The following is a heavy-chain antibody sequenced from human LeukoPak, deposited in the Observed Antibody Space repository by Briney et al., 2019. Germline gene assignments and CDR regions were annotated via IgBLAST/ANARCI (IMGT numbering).Heavy chain of an antibody. Sequence: ETLSLTCAVYGGSFSGYYWSWIRQPPGKGLEWVSVIYSGGSTYYADSVKGRFTISRDNSKNTLYLQMNSLRAEDTAVYYCARVAPRGGFDPWGQGTLVTVSS. CDR3: ARVAPRGGFDP. CDR1: GGSFSGYY. D-gene: IGHD2-15*01. V-gene: IGHV3-66*01. CDR2: IYSGGST. J-gene: IGHJ5*02.